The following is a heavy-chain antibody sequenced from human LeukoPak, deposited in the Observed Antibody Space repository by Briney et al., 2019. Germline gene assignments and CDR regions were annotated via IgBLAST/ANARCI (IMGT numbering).Heavy chain of an antibody. CDR2: VRYDGSKK. J-gene: IGHJ6*03. D-gene: IGHD2-15*01. Sequence: GGSLRLSCAASGFTFSNYWMSWVRQAPGKGLEWVSFVRYDGSKKYYADSVKGRFTISRDNSKNTLYLQMNSLRAEDSALYYCAKGAKKLGYCSGVTCYSNYDYYYMDVWGKGTTVTISS. CDR3: AKGAKKLGYCSGVTCYSNYDYYYMDV. CDR1: GFTFSNYW. V-gene: IGHV3-30*02.